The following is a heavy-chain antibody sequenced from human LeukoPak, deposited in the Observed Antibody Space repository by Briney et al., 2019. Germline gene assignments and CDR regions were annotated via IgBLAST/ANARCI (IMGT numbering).Heavy chain of an antibody. CDR3: ARDGPLSHMAGV. V-gene: IGHV4-4*02. Sequence: SGTLSLTCAVSGGSISSSNWWSWVRQPPGKGLEWIGEIYHSGTTICNPSLKSRVTLSVDKSKNQFSLNLSSVTAADTAVYYCARDGPLSHMAGVWGNGTTVTVSS. D-gene: IGHD6-19*01. CDR1: GGSISSSNW. CDR2: IYHSGTT. J-gene: IGHJ6*04.